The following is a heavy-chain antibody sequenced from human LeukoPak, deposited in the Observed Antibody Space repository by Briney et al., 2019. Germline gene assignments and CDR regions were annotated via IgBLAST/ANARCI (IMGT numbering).Heavy chain of an antibody. Sequence: ASVKVSCKASGYTFTGYYMHWVRQAPGQGLEWMGWINPNSGGTNYAQKFQGRVTMTRDTSISTAYMELSRLRSDDTAVYYCERLRFGEFVDGFDPWGQGTLVTVSS. D-gene: IGHD3-10*01. J-gene: IGHJ5*02. CDR1: GYTFTGYY. CDR2: INPNSGGT. CDR3: ERLRFGEFVDGFDP. V-gene: IGHV1-2*02.